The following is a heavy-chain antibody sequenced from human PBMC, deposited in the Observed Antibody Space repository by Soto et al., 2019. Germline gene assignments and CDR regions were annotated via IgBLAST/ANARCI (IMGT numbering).Heavy chain of an antibody. V-gene: IGHV1-18*01. CDR3: ARGFSGYCTNGVCYQLDY. CDR2: ISAYNGNT. D-gene: IGHD2-8*01. CDR1: GYTFTSYG. Sequence: ASVKVSCKASGYTFTSYGISWVRQAPGQGLEWMGWISAYNGNTNYAQKLQGRVTMTTDTSTSTAYMELRSLRPDDTAVYYCARGFSGYCTNGVCYQLDYWGQGTQVTVSS. J-gene: IGHJ4*02.